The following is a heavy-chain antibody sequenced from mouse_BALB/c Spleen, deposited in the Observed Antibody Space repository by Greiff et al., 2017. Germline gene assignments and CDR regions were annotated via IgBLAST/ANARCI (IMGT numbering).Heavy chain of an antibody. CDR3: VRDGNHSPFAY. J-gene: IGHJ3*01. D-gene: IGHD2-1*01. CDR2: IWTGGGT. V-gene: IGHV2-9-2*01. Sequence: VKLVESGPGLVAPSQSLSITCTVSGFSLTSYDISWIRQPPGKGLEWLGVIWTGGGTNYNSAFMSRLSISKDNSKSQVFLKMNSLQTDDTAIYYCVRDGNHSPFAYWGQGTLVTVSA. CDR1: GFSLTSYD.